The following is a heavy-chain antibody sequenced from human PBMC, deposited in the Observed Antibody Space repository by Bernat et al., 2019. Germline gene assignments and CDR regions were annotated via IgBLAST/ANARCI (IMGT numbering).Heavy chain of an antibody. CDR1: GFNFSSYS. Sequence: EVQLVESGGGLVQPGGSLRLSCAASGFNFSSYSMNWVRQAPGKGLEWVSYISTGSSTIYYADSVRGRFTISRDNAQNSMYLQMNSLRDEDTAVYYCARPGYCSSRCYADDAFDIWGQGTMVTVSS. V-gene: IGHV3-48*02. J-gene: IGHJ3*02. D-gene: IGHD2-2*01. CDR3: ARPGYCSSRCYADDAFDI. CDR2: ISTGSSTI.